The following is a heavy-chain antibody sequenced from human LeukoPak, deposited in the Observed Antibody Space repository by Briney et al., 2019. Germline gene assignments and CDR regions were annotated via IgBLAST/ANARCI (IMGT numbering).Heavy chain of an antibody. CDR1: GFTFSNYW. CDR2: IKEDGSET. V-gene: IGHV3-7*03. Sequence: GGSLRLSCAASGFTFSNYWMSWVRQTPGKGPEWMGNIKEDGSETYYVDSVKGRFTISRDNAQNSLYLHMHSLRVEDTAVYYCARDPYVSNFDYWGQGTLVTVSS. J-gene: IGHJ4*02. CDR3: ARDPYVSNFDY. D-gene: IGHD3-10*02.